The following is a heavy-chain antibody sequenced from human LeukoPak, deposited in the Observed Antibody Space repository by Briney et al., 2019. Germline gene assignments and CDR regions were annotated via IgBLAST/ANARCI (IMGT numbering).Heavy chain of an antibody. CDR2: INPNSGGT. V-gene: IGHV1-2*02. CDR1: GYTFTGYY. D-gene: IGHD6-13*01. J-gene: IGHJ6*03. CDR3: ARAGIAAAGTGQPDYYYYYYMDV. Sequence: GASVKVSCKASGYTFTGYYMHWLRQAPGQGLVWMGWINPNSGGTNYAQKFQGRVTMTRDTSISTAYMELSRLRSDDTAVYYCARAGIAAAGTGQPDYYYYYYMDVWGKGTTVTISS.